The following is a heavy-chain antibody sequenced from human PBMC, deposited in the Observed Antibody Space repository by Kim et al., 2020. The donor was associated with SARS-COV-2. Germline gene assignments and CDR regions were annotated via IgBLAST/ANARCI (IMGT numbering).Heavy chain of an antibody. CDR3: ASRYCADGVCSFDY. V-gene: IGHV3-21*01. CDR1: GFAFSSYS. CDR2: ISRSSSAI. Sequence: GGSLRLSCATSGFAFSSYSMSWVRQAPGKGLEWVSSISRSSSAIYYANSVKGRFTISRDNAENSLYLQMNSLRAEDTAVYYCASRYCADGVCSFDYWGQGTLVTVSS. D-gene: IGHD2-8*01. J-gene: IGHJ4*02.